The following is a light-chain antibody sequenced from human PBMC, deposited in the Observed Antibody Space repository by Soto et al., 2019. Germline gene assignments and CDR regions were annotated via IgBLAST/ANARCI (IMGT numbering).Light chain of an antibody. J-gene: IGLJ1*01. CDR3: SSYTTSNTRQIV. Sequence: QSVLTQPASVSGSPGQSITISCTGTSRDVGGYNYVSWYQHHPGKAPKLMIYDVSNRPSGISNRFSGSKSGNTASLTISGLQPEDEGDYYCSSYTTSNTRQIVFGTGTKVTVL. V-gene: IGLV2-14*03. CDR1: SRDVGGYNY. CDR2: DVS.